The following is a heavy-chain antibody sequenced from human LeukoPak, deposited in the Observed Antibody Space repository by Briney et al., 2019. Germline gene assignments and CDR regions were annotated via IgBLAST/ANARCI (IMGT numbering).Heavy chain of an antibody. CDR1: GYTLTELS. V-gene: IGHV1-24*01. D-gene: IGHD6-19*01. Sequence: ASVKVSCKVSGYTLTELSMHWVRQAPGKGLEWMGGFDPEDGETIYAQKFQGRVTMTEDTSTDTAYMELSSLRSEDTAVYYCATDPAVAGNFDWYFDLWGRGTLVTVSS. J-gene: IGHJ2*01. CDR3: ATDPAVAGNFDWYFDL. CDR2: FDPEDGET.